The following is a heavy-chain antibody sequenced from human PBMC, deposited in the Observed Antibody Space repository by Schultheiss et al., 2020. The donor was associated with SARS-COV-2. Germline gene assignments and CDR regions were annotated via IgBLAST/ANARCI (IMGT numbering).Heavy chain of an antibody. Sequence: GESLKISCAASGFTFSSYAMHWVRQAPGKGLEWVAVISYDGSNKYYADSVKGRFTISRDNSKNTLYLQMNSLRAEDTAVYYCARGPIRYFDWPYGMDVWGQGTTVTVSS. CDR1: GFTFSSYA. CDR2: ISYDGSNK. J-gene: IGHJ6*02. V-gene: IGHV3-30*01. D-gene: IGHD3-9*01. CDR3: ARGPIRYFDWPYGMDV.